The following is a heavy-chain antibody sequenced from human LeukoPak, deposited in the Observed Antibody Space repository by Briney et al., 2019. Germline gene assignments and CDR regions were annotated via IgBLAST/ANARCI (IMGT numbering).Heavy chain of an antibody. CDR3: ARDNYDFWSGYYPSYYYCYYMDV. D-gene: IGHD3-3*01. CDR2: INPSGGNT. CDR1: GYTFTSYY. V-gene: IGHV1-46*01. J-gene: IGHJ6*03. Sequence: GASVKVSCKASGYTFTSYYMHWVRQAPGQGLEWMGIINPSGGNTSYSQKFQDRVTMTRDMSTSTVYMELSSLRFEDTAVYYCARDNYDFWSGYYPSYYYCYYMDVWGKGTTVTVSS.